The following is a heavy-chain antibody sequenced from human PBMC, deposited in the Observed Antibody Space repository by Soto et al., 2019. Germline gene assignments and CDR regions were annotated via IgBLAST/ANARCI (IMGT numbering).Heavy chain of an antibody. J-gene: IGHJ4*02. D-gene: IGHD1-1*01. CDR1: GGSINSDEYY. Sequence: QVQLQVSGPGRVKPSQTLSLPCSVSGGSINSDEYYWTWIRKHPGGGLEWIGHVYYNGSTSYSPSLNSRLTISVDTSKNQFSLRLNSVSAADTAVYYCARDRSNSPDLFDSWCQGTLVTFSS. CDR3: ARDRSNSPDLFDS. CDR2: VYYNGST. V-gene: IGHV4-30-4*01.